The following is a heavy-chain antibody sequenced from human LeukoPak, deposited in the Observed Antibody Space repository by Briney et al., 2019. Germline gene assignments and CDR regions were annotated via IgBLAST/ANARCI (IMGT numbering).Heavy chain of an antibody. CDR2: IYYSGST. D-gene: IGHD3-22*01. J-gene: IGHJ3*02. CDR3: ARTYDSSGYLAFDI. Sequence: PSETLSLTCTVSGGSISDYYWSWIRQSPGKGLEWIGYIYYSGSTNYNPSLKSRVTVSVDTSRNQFSLKLNSVTAADTAVYYCARTYDSSGYLAFDIWGQGTMVTVSS. V-gene: IGHV4-59*01. CDR1: GGSISDYY.